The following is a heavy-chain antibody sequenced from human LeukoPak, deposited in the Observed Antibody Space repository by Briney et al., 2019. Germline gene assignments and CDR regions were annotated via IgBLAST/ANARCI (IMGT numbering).Heavy chain of an antibody. CDR2: FYSGGRT. V-gene: IGHV3-53*01. CDR1: GFTVSSNY. D-gene: IGHD6-19*01. Sequence: PGGSLRLSCGASGFTVSSNYMSWVREAPGKGVEWVSVFYSGGRTYYADSVKGRFTISRDNSKNTLYLQMNSLRAEDTAVYYCARDGGSGWYHDYWGQGTLVTVSS. J-gene: IGHJ4*02. CDR3: ARDGGSGWYHDY.